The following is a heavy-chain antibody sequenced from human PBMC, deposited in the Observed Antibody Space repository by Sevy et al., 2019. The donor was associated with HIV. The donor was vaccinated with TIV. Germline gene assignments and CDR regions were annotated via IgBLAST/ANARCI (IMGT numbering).Heavy chain of an antibody. CDR2: IYTSGST. J-gene: IGHJ6*02. CDR3: ARWVSTSGGDYYYGMDV. V-gene: IGHV4-4*07. D-gene: IGHD3-16*01. CDR1: GGSISSYY. Sequence: ETLSLTCTVSGGSISSYYWSWIRQPAGKGLEWIGRIYTSGSTNYNPSLKSRVTMSVDTSKNQFSLKLISVTAADTAVYYCARWVSTSGGDYYYGMDVWGQGTTVTVSS.